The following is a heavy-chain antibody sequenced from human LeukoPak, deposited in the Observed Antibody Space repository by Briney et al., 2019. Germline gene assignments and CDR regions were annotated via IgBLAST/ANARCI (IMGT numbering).Heavy chain of an antibody. J-gene: IGHJ6*02. Sequence: KPGGSLRLSCAASGFTFSSYSMNWVRQAPGKGLEWVSSISSSSSYIYYADSVKGRFTISRDNAKNSLYLQMNSLRAEDTAVYYCARRRAVGVKGYYYGMDVWGQGTTVTVSS. V-gene: IGHV3-21*01. CDR2: ISSSSSYI. D-gene: IGHD1-26*01. CDR3: ARRRAVGVKGYYYGMDV. CDR1: GFTFSSYS.